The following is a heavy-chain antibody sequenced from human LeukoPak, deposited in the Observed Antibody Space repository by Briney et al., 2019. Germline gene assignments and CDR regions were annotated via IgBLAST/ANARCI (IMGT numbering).Heavy chain of an antibody. V-gene: IGHV1-69*04. Sequence: SVKVSCKASGGTFSSYTISWVRQAPGQGLEWMGRIIPILGIANYAQKFQGRVTITADKSTSTAYMELSSLGSEDTAVYYCARDREYYDSSGYLFDYWGQGTLVTVSS. D-gene: IGHD3-22*01. CDR3: ARDREYYDSSGYLFDY. CDR2: IIPILGIA. CDR1: GGTFSSYT. J-gene: IGHJ4*02.